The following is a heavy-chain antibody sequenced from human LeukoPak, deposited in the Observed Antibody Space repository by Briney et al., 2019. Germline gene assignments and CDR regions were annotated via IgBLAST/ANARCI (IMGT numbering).Heavy chain of an antibody. CDR2: IYYSGST. Sequence: PSETLSLTCTVSGGSISSSSYYWGWIRQPPGKGLEWIGSIYYSGSTYYNPSLKSRVTISVDTSKNQFSLKLSSVTAADTAVYYCARSDQRWLYSDYWGQGTLVTVSS. CDR1: GGSISSSSYY. D-gene: IGHD5-24*01. J-gene: IGHJ4*02. V-gene: IGHV4-39*07. CDR3: ARSDQRWLYSDY.